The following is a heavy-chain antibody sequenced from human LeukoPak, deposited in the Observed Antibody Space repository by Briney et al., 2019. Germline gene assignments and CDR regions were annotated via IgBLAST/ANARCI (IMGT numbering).Heavy chain of an antibody. CDR2: INHSGST. V-gene: IGHV4-34*01. Sequence: KSSETLSLTCAVYGGSFSGYYWSWIRQPPGKGLEWIGEINHSGSTNYNPSLKSRVTISVDTSKNQFSLKLSSVTAADTAVYYCARGFPRYYYGSGSKWALDYWGQGTLVTVSS. CDR3: ARGFPRYYYGSGSKWALDY. CDR1: GGSFSGYY. J-gene: IGHJ4*02. D-gene: IGHD3-10*01.